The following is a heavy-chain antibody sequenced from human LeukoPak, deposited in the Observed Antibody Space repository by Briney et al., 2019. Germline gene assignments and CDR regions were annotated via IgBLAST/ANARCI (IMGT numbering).Heavy chain of an antibody. CDR1: GGSFSGYY. CDR2: IYYSGST. Sequence: SETLSLTCAVYGGSFSGYYWSWIRQPPGKGLEWIGSIYYSGSTYYNPSLKSRVTISVDTSKNQFSLKLSSVTAADTAVYYCASGGIAAADYDAFDIWGQGTMVTVSS. V-gene: IGHV4-34*01. J-gene: IGHJ3*02. D-gene: IGHD6-13*01. CDR3: ASGGIAAADYDAFDI.